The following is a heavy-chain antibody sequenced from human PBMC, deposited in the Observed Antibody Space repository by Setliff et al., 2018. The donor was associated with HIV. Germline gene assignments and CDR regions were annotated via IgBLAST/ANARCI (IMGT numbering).Heavy chain of an antibody. V-gene: IGHV4-4*07. CDR3: ARSIHGGGSEPFDT. J-gene: IGHJ5*02. Sequence: PSETLSLTCSVSGASLQSYYWSWIRQPAGKGLQWIGRIYYEGWSKYNPSLEDRVTMSVDTSNNQLSLSLRSVTAADTAIYYCARSIHGGGSEPFDTWGQGILVTVSS. D-gene: IGHD3-10*01. CDR1: GASLQSYY. CDR2: IYYEGWS.